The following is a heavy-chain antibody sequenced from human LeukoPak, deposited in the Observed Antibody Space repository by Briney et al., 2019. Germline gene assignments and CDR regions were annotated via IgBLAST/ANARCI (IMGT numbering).Heavy chain of an antibody. CDR3: AREGVNSGYFDY. V-gene: IGHV3-53*01. CDR1: GFTVSSNY. D-gene: IGHD1-26*01. J-gene: IGHJ4*02. Sequence: PGGSLRLSCAASGFTVSSNYMSWVRQATGKGLEWVSVFYSGGNTFYADSVKGRFTISRDDSKNTLYLQMNSLRPEDTAVYFCAREGVNSGYFDYWGQGTLVTVSS. CDR2: FYSGGNT.